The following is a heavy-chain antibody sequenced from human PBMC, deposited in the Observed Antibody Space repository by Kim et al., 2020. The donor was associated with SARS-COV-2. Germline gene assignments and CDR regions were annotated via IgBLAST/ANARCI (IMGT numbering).Heavy chain of an antibody. V-gene: IGHV3-48*02. CDR1: GFSFNTYS. CDR2: ISSSSNTA. J-gene: IGHJ4*01. CDR3: ASDFGLCCGASCPTPTRFDH. D-gene: IGHD3-16*01. Sequence: GGSLRLSCAASGFSFNTYSMVWFRQAPGKVLEWLSYISSSSNTAYYADSVEGRFTISRDNAKNPLYLQMNSLRDEDTALYNCASDFGLCCGASCPTPTRFDHRDQETLITVSS.